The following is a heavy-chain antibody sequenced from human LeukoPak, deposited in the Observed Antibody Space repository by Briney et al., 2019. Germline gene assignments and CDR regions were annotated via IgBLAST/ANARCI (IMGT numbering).Heavy chain of an antibody. CDR1: GFTFSSYS. V-gene: IGHV3-21*01. CDR3: ARDQGAYCGGDCYHYYMDV. J-gene: IGHJ6*03. CDR2: ISSSSSYI. D-gene: IGHD2-21*01. Sequence: GGSLRLSCAASGFTFSSYSMNWVRQAPGKGLEWVSSISSSSSYIYYADSVKGRFTISRDNAKNSLYLQMNSLRAEDTAVYYCARDQGAYCGGDCYHYYMDVWGKGTTVTVSS.